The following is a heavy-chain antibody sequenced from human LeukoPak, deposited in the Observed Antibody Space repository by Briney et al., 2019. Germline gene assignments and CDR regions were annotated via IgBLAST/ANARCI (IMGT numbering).Heavy chain of an antibody. Sequence: ASVKVSCKASGYTFSSYAMNWVRQAPGQGLEWMGWINTNTGNPTYVQGFTGRFVFSLDTSVNTAYLQISSLKAEDTAVYYCARGGSWVDYWGQGTLVTVSS. CDR2: INTNTGNP. D-gene: IGHD1-26*01. CDR1: GYTFSSYA. CDR3: ARGGSWVDY. J-gene: IGHJ4*02. V-gene: IGHV7-4-1*02.